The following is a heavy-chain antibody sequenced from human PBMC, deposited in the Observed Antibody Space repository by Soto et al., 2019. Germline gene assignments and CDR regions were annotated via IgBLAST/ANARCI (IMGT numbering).Heavy chain of an antibody. CDR3: AKTRLYDNNDYHRDGIDV. Sequence: EVKLLESGGGLVQPGESLRLSCAASGFRFWTYSMSWVRQAPGKGLEWVSGISGDGSATSYADSLKGRFTVSRDNSKDTLFRQMNTLRVEDTAIYYCAKTRLYDNNDYHRDGIDVWGPGTAVTVSS. V-gene: IGHV3-23*01. D-gene: IGHD5-12*01. CDR2: ISGDGSAT. J-gene: IGHJ3*01. CDR1: GFRFWTYS.